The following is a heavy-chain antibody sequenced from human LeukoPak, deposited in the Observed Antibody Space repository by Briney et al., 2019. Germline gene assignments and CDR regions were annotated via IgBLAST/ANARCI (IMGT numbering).Heavy chain of an antibody. Sequence: GGSLRLSCAASGFTFSSYGMHWGRQAPGKGREWVAFIRYDGSNKYYADSVKGRFTISRDNSKNTLYLQMNSLRAEDTAVYYCAKDQQYPTPRLFDYWGQGTLVTVSS. D-gene: IGHD2-2*01. CDR1: GFTFSSYG. J-gene: IGHJ4*02. V-gene: IGHV3-30*02. CDR3: AKDQQYPTPRLFDY. CDR2: IRYDGSNK.